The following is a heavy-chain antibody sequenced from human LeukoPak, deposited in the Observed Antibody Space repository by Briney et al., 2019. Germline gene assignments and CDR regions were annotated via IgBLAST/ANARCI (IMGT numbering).Heavy chain of an antibody. CDR1: GGSISSGSYY. Sequence: ASETLSLTCTVSGGSISSGSYYWSWIRQPAGKGLEWIGRIYTSGSTNYNPSLKSRVTISVDTSKNQFSLKLSSVTAADTAVYYCARARGQWLFDYWGQGTLVTVSS. J-gene: IGHJ4*02. D-gene: IGHD6-19*01. CDR3: ARARGQWLFDY. CDR2: IYTSGST. V-gene: IGHV4-61*02.